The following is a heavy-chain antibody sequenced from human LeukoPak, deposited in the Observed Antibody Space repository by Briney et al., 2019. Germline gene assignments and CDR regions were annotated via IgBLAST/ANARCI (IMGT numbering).Heavy chain of an antibody. D-gene: IGHD3-9*01. J-gene: IGHJ6*02. V-gene: IGHV1-2*02. CDR3: ARDRLVTYYDILTGYYKTNYYYGMDV. CDR1: GYTFTGYY. Sequence: ASVKVSCKASGYTFTGYYMHWVRQAPGQGLEWMGWINPNSGGTNYAQKFQGRVTMTRDTSISTAYMELSRLRSDGTAVYYCARDRLVTYYDILTGYYKTNYYYGMDVWGQGTTVTVSS. CDR2: INPNSGGT.